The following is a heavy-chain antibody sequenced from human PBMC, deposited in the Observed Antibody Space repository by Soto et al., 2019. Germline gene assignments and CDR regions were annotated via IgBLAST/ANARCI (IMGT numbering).Heavy chain of an antibody. V-gene: IGHV3-23*01. Sequence: EVQLLESGGGLVQPGGSLRLSCAASGFTFSSYAMSWVRQAPGKGLEWVSAISGSGGSTYYADSVKGRFNISRDNSKNTLYLQMNSLRAEDTAVYYCAKSLRYCSSTSCQATYYYYYYMDVWGKGTTVTVSS. CDR3: AKSLRYCSSTSCQATYYYYYYMDV. J-gene: IGHJ6*03. CDR1: GFTFSSYA. D-gene: IGHD2-2*01. CDR2: ISGSGGST.